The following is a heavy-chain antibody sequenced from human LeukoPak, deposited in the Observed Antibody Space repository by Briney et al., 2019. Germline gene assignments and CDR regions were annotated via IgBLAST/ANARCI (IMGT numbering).Heavy chain of an antibody. CDR2: IYYSGST. J-gene: IGHJ4*02. CDR1: GGSISSSSYY. V-gene: IGHV4-39*07. Sequence: PSETLSLTCTVSGGSISSSSYYWGWIRQPPGKGLEWIGSIYYSGSTYYNPSLKSRVTISVDTSKNQFSLKLSSVTAADTAVYYCARGGYRYGFHWGQGTLVTVSS. D-gene: IGHD5-18*01. CDR3: ARGGYRYGFH.